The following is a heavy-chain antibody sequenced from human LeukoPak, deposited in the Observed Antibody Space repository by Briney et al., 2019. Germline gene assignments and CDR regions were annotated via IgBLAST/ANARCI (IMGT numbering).Heavy chain of an antibody. CDR1: GGSISSYC. J-gene: IGHJ6*02. CDR3: ARQGTSWLGYYYYYGMDV. CDR2: IYYSGST. V-gene: IGHV4-59*08. D-gene: IGHD2-2*01. Sequence: SETLSLTCTVSGGSISSYCWSWIRQPPGKGLEWIGYIYYSGSTNYNPSPKSRVTISVDTSKNQFSLKLSSVTAADTAVYYCARQGTSWLGYYYYYGMDVWGQGTTVTVSS.